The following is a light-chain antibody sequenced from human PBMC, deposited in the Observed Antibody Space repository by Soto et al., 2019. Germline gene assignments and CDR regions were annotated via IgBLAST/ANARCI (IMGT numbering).Light chain of an antibody. J-gene: IGKJ4*01. CDR2: GVS. CDR1: QSVSSD. V-gene: IGKV3-15*01. CDR3: QQYNNWPTGT. Sequence: EIVMTQSPATLSVSPGERATLSCRASQSVSSDLAWYQQKPGQAPRLLIYGVSTRATGIPARFSGSGSGTEFTLTISSLHSEDFAVYYCQQYNNWPTGTFGGGTKVDIK.